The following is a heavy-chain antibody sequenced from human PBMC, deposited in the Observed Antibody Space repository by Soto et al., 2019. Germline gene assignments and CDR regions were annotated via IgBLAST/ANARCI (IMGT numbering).Heavy chain of an antibody. Sequence: LRLSCEASGFTFSSYSMNWVRQAPGQGLEWLSYISNTGSTVYYADSVKGRFTISRDNARNSLFLHMNSLGDEDTAVYYCASHSPFWSGPYYYYGMDVWGQGTTVTVSS. D-gene: IGHD3-3*01. J-gene: IGHJ6*02. CDR1: GFTFSSYS. CDR3: ASHSPFWSGPYYYYGMDV. CDR2: ISNTGSTV. V-gene: IGHV3-48*02.